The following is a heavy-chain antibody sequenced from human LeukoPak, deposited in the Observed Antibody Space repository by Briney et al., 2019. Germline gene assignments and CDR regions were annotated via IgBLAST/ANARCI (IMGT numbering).Heavy chain of an antibody. D-gene: IGHD5-24*01. CDR1: GFTFSSYW. CDR2: IYYSGST. Sequence: MPGGSLRLSCAASGFTFSSYWMSWVRQAPGKGLEWIGSIYYSGSTYYNPSLKSRVTISVDTSKNQFSLKLSSVTAADTAVYYCARRRRDGYKRFDYWGQGTLVTVSS. CDR3: ARRRRDGYKRFDY. V-gene: IGHV4-39*01. J-gene: IGHJ4*02.